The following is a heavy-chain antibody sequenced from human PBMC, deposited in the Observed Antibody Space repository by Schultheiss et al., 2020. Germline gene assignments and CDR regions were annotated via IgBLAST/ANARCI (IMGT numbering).Heavy chain of an antibody. Sequence: SVKVSCKASGYTFTSYGISWVRQAPGQRLEWMGRIIPILGIANYAQKFQGRVTITADKSTSTAYMELRSLRSDDTAVYYCARVTVVTCFDYWGQGTLVTVSS. V-gene: IGHV1-69*04. D-gene: IGHD4-23*01. CDR3: ARVTVVTCFDY. J-gene: IGHJ4*02. CDR1: GYTFTSYG. CDR2: IIPILGIA.